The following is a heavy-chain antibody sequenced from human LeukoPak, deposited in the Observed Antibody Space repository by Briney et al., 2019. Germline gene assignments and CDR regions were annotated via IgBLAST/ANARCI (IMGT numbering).Heavy chain of an antibody. CDR1: GFTFSSYG. V-gene: IGHV3-30*18. CDR2: ISYDGSNK. CDR3: AKDRTAGYDGLVDY. Sequence: PGRSLRLSCAASGFTFSSYGMHWVRQAPGKGLEWVAVISYDGSNKYYTDSVKGRFTISRDNSMNTLYLQMNSLRAEDTAVYYCAKDRTAGYDGLVDYWGQGTLVTVSS. J-gene: IGHJ4*02. D-gene: IGHD5-12*01.